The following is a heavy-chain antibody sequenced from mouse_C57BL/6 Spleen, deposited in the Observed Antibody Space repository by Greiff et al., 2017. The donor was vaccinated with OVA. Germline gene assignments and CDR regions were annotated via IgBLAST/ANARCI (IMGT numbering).Heavy chain of an antibody. V-gene: IGHV1-18*01. CDR2: INPNNGGT. D-gene: IGHD2-3*01. Sequence: VQLKESGPELVKPGASVKIPCKASGYTFTDYNMDWVKQSHGKSLEWIGDINPNNGGTIYNQKFKGKATLTVDKSSSTAYMELRSLTSEDTAVYYCARGGWLLPLAMDYWGQGTSVTVSS. CDR3: ARGGWLLPLAMDY. CDR1: GYTFTDYN. J-gene: IGHJ4*01.